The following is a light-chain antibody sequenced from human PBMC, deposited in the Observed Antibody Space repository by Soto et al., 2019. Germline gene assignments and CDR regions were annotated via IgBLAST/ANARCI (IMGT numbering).Light chain of an antibody. Sequence: QSVLTQPRSVSESPGQSGTISFTGTGSDVGYYNSVSWYQQHPGRAPKLLLFDVTTRPSGVPDRFSGSKSANTASLTISGLQPEDEADYYCCSYLGAYTYVFGTGTKVTVL. V-gene: IGLV2-11*01. CDR1: GSDVGYYNS. J-gene: IGLJ1*01. CDR3: CSYLGAYTYV. CDR2: DVT.